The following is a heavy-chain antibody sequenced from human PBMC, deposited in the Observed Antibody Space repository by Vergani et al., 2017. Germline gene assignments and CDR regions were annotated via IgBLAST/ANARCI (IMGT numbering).Heavy chain of an antibody. V-gene: IGHV1-18*01. CDR1: GYVFKNYV. J-gene: IGHJ4*02. CDR2: ISPYNHKT. D-gene: IGHD5-24*01. Sequence: QVQLVQSGGAVKKPGDSVTVSCKASGYVFKNYVISWVRQAPGQGLEWMGWISPYNHKTNYAQKLQGRVTMTSDASTSTVSLEVRSLRRDDTAVYYCARSEMATNDYDFWGRGTLVTVSS. CDR3: ARSEMATNDYDF.